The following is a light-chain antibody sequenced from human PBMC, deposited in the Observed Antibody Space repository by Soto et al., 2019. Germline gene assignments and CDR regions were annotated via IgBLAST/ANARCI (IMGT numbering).Light chain of an antibody. J-gene: IGKJ2*01. CDR2: KAS. Sequence: DIQMTQSPSTLSASVGDTVTITCRASQSLSYWLAWYQQKPGQAPKLLIHKASTLESGVPSRFSGSGSRTEFTLTISSLQPDDFATFYCQQYDRFPYTFGQGTKLEIK. CDR3: QQYDRFPYT. V-gene: IGKV1-5*03. CDR1: QSLSYW.